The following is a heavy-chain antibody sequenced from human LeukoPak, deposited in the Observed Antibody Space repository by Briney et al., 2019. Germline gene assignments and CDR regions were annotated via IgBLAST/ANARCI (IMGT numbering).Heavy chain of an antibody. CDR3: ARFNYDFWRGYYITRDYYYYMDV. CDR1: GFTFSDYY. V-gene: IGHV3-11*01. Sequence: PGGSLRLSCAASGFTFSDYYMSWIRQAPGKGLEWVSSISSSGSTIYYADSVKGRFTISRDNAKNTLYLQMNSLRAEDTAVYYCARFNYDFWRGYYITRDYYYYMDVCGKGTTVTVSS. D-gene: IGHD3-3*01. J-gene: IGHJ6*03. CDR2: ISSSGSTI.